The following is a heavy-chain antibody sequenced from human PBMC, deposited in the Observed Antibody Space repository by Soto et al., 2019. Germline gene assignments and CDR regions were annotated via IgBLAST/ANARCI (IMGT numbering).Heavy chain of an antibody. D-gene: IGHD5-12*01. CDR1: GYTFTRSG. V-gene: IGHV1-18*01. J-gene: IGHJ6*02. Sequence: QVQQVQSGAEVKKPGASVKVSYKASGYTFTRSGISWVRQAPGQGPEWMGWISSYNGDTNYAQTFQGRVTMTTDTSTSTAYMELRSLRSDDTAVYYCAREGVAPYYYYGMDVWGQGTPVTVSS. CDR3: AREGVAPYYYYGMDV. CDR2: ISSYNGDT.